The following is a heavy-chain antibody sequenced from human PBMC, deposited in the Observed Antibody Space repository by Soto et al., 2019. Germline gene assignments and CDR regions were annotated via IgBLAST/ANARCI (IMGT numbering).Heavy chain of an antibody. CDR2: IYSGGST. CDR3: ATRPLLPGAP. CDR1: GFTFSSND. D-gene: IGHD3-22*01. J-gene: IGHJ3*01. V-gene: IGHV3-53*01. Sequence: EVQLVESGGGLIQPGGSLRLSCAASGFTFSSNDMNWVRQAPGKGLEWVSLIYSGGSTYYADSVKGRLTISRDNSKNTLYLKMSSLRAADTAVYYCATRPLLPGAPWGQGTMVTVSS.